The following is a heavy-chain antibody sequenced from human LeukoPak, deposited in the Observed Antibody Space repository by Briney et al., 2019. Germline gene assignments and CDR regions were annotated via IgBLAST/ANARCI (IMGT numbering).Heavy chain of an antibody. CDR1: GFTFSSYA. CDR3: ARPPYGYSYGIAQGGDY. J-gene: IGHJ4*02. D-gene: IGHD5-18*01. V-gene: IGHV3-30-3*01. CDR2: ISYDGSNK. Sequence: GGSLRLSCAASGFTFSSYAMHWVRQAPGKGLEWVAVISYDGSNKYYADSVKGRFTISRDNSKNTLYLQMNSLRAEDTAVYYCARPPYGYSYGIAQGGDYWGPGTLVTVSS.